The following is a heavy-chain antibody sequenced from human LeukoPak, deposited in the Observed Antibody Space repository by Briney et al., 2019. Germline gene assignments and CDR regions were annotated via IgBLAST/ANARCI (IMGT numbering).Heavy chain of an antibody. Sequence: GGSLRLSCVGSGFTFSSYGMGWVRQAPGKGLEWVSGISGTGGFTYEADAVKGRFTISRDNSKNTLYLQMNSLRAEDTAVYYCAKIGGVIVFWGQGTLVTVSS. J-gene: IGHJ4*02. CDR3: AKIGGVIVF. D-gene: IGHD3-16*02. CDR1: GFTFSSYG. CDR2: ISGTGGFT. V-gene: IGHV3-23*01.